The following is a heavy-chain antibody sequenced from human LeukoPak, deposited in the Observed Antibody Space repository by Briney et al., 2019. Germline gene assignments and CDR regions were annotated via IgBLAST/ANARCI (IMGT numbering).Heavy chain of an antibody. V-gene: IGHV3-33*03. CDR3: ARGGGLDV. J-gene: IGHJ6*02. D-gene: IGHD3-16*01. CDR1: GFIFSNDA. Sequence: PGGSLRLSCAASGFIFSNDAMHWVRQAPGKGLEWVAFIWFDGSNKHYADSVKGRFTISRDNAKNSLYLQMSNLRAEDTAVYFCARGGGLDVWGQGATVTVSS. CDR2: IWFDGSNK.